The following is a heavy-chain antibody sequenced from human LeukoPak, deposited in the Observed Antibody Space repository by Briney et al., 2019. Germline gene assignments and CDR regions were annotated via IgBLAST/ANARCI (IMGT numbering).Heavy chain of an antibody. CDR1: GYSFSNHW. CDR2: IYPDDSDI. V-gene: IGHV5-51*01. Sequence: GESLKISCKASGYSFSNHWIGWVRQKPVRGLEWMGIIYPDDSDIRYSQSFQGQVTISADKSITTAYLQWSSLKASDTAMYYCARQDTEASGYHYTLDVWGQGTTVTVSS. D-gene: IGHD6-25*01. CDR3: ARQDTEASGYHYTLDV. J-gene: IGHJ6*02.